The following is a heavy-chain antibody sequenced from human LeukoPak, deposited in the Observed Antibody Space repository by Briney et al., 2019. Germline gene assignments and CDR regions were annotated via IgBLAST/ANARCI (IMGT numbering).Heavy chain of an antibody. Sequence: GGSLRLSCAASGFTFSSYSMNWVRQAPGKGLEWVSSISSSSSYIYYADSVKGRFTISRDNSKNTLYLQMNSLRAEDTAVYYCAKDSSEQLWLRRYYYYYMDVWGKGTTVTVSS. V-gene: IGHV3-21*01. D-gene: IGHD5-18*01. CDR3: AKDSSEQLWLRRYYYYYMDV. CDR2: ISSSSSYI. J-gene: IGHJ6*03. CDR1: GFTFSSYS.